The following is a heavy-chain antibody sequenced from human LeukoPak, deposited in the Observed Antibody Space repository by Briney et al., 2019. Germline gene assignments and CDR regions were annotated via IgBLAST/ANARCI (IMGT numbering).Heavy chain of an antibody. CDR2: ISSSGSTI. V-gene: IGHV3-48*03. J-gene: IGHJ4*02. D-gene: IGHD4-17*01. CDR1: GFTFSSYE. CDR3: ASWSDYGDYYFDY. Sequence: GGSLRLSCAASGFTFSSYEMNWVRQAPGKGLEWVSYISSSGSTIYYADSVKGRFTISRDNAKNSLYLQMNSLRAEDTAVYYCASWSDYGDYYFDYWAREPWSPSPQ.